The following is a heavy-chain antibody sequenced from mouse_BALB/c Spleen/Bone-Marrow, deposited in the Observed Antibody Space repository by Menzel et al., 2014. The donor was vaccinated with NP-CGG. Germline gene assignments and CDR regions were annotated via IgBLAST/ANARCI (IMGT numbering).Heavy chain of an antibody. J-gene: IGHJ4*01. CDR3: ARDEDYAMDY. CDR1: GFTFSSFG. CDR2: ISSGSSTI. V-gene: IGHV5-17*02. Sequence: DVMLVESGGGLVQPGGSRKLSCAASGFTFSSFGMHWVRQAPEKGLEWVAHISSGSSTIYYADTVKGRFTISRDNPKNTLFLQMTSLRSEDTAMYYCARDEDYAMDYWGQGTSVTVSS.